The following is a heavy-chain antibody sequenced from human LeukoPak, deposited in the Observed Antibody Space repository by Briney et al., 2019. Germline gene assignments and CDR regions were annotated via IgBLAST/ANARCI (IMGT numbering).Heavy chain of an antibody. CDR2: IKQDGSER. V-gene: IGHV3-7*03. CDR3: ARVGLCSGGSCYSYYYYGMDV. CDR1: GFTFSNFW. Sequence: PGGSLRLSCADSGFTFSNFWMSWVRQAPGKGLEWVANIKQDGSERYYVDSVKGRFTISRGNAKNSLYLQMKSLRAEDTAVYYCARVGLCSGGSCYSYYYYGMDVWGKGTTVTVSS. D-gene: IGHD2-15*01. J-gene: IGHJ6*04.